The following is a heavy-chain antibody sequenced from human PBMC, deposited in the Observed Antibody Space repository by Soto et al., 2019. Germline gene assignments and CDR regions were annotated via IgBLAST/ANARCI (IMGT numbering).Heavy chain of an antibody. D-gene: IGHD3-22*01. J-gene: IGHJ4*02. V-gene: IGHV1-46*01. CDR2: INPSGGST. Sequence: QVQVAQSGAEMKRPGASVKVSCWASGYPFTNFYIHWVRQAPGQGLEWMGIINPSGGSTAYAQKFLGRVTMTRDTSTSTVYMEVSGLRSEDTAVYSCARADYDGSSGYHLDYGGQRTLVTVSS. CDR3: ARADYDGSSGYHLDY. CDR1: GYPFTNFY.